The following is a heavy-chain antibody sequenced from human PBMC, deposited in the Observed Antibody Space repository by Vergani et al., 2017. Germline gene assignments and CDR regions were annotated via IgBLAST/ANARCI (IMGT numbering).Heavy chain of an antibody. D-gene: IGHD6-19*01. V-gene: IGHV4-39*01. Sequence: QLQLQESGPGLVKPSETLSLTCTVSGGSISSSSYYWGWLRQPPGKGLEWIGSIYYSGSTYYNPSLKSRVTISVDTSKNQFSLKLSSVTAADTAVYYCASPLYSSGWYFYWGQGTLVTVSS. CDR1: GGSISSSSYY. CDR2: IYYSGST. J-gene: IGHJ4*02. CDR3: ASPLYSSGWYFY.